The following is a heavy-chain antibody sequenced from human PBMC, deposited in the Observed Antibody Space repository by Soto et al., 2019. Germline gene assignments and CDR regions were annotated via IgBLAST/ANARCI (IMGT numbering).Heavy chain of an antibody. CDR3: ARGFTLVAGSYYYYYGMDV. D-gene: IGHD6-6*01. Sequence: SETLSLTCTVSGGSVSSGSYYWSWIRQPPGKGLEWIGYIYYSGSTNYNPSLKSRVTISVDTSKNQFSLKLSSVTAADTAVYYCARGFTLVAGSYYYYYGMDVWGQGTTVTVS. CDR1: GGSVSSGSYY. V-gene: IGHV4-61*01. CDR2: IYYSGST. J-gene: IGHJ6*02.